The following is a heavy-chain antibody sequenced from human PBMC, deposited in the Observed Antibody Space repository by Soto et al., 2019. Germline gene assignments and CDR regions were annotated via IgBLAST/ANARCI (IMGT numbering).Heavy chain of an antibody. D-gene: IGHD6-13*01. V-gene: IGHV4-30-4*01. CDR1: GGSISSVAYY. CDR2: ISYTGST. Sequence: PSETLSLTCTVSGGSISSVAYYWSWVRQPPGKDLEYIGYISYTGSTYYNPSLNSRLTMSVNTSTDPLALRISSVTAADTGVYYCVRRLAAKPRYYFDYWSQGNLVTVSS. CDR3: VRRLAAKPRYYFDY. J-gene: IGHJ4*02.